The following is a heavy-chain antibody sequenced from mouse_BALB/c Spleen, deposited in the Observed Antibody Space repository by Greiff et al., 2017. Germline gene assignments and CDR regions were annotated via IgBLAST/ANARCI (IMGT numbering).Heavy chain of an antibody. CDR3: ARGYGKDWYFDV. CDR2: IYPGGGYT. CDR1: GYTFTNYW. D-gene: IGHD2-10*02. J-gene: IGHJ1*01. V-gene: IGHV1-63*02. Sequence: VQLQQSGAELVRPGTSVKISCKASGYTFTNYWLGWVKQRPGHGLEWIGDIYPGGGYTNYNEKFKGKATLTADTSSSTAYMQLSSLTSEDSAVYFCARGYGKDWYFDVWGAGTTVTVSS.